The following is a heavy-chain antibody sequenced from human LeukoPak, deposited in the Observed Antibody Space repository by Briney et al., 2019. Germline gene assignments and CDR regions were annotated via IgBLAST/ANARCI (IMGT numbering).Heavy chain of an antibody. V-gene: IGHV1-46*01. D-gene: IGHD3-9*01. Sequence: ASVKVSCKASGYTFTSYYMHWVRQAPGQGFEWMGIINPSGGSTSYAQKLQGRVTMTTDTSTSTAYMELRSLGSDETAVYYCARVDLLTGYYFFDYWGQGTLVTVSS. J-gene: IGHJ4*02. CDR3: ARVDLLTGYYFFDY. CDR1: GYTFTSYY. CDR2: INPSGGST.